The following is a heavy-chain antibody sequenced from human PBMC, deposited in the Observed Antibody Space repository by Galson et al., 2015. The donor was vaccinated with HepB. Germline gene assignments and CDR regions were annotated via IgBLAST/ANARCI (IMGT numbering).Heavy chain of an antibody. V-gene: IGHV4-30-4*07. CDR3: ARVPEGRSSRVPTDAFDI. CDR2: IYYSGST. D-gene: IGHD3-10*01. J-gene: IGHJ3*02. Sequence: TLSLTCAVSGGSISSGGYSWSWIRQPPGKGLEWIGYIYYSGSTYYNPSLKSRVTISVDTSKNQFSLKLSSVTAADTAAYYCARVPEGRSSRVPTDAFDIWGQGTMVTVSS. CDR1: GGSISSGGYS.